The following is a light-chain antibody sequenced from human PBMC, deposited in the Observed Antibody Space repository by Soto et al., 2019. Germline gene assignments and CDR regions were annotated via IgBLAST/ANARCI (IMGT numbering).Light chain of an antibody. CDR3: QQFGRSPPSWT. CDR2: GAS. CDR1: RSVSSTY. V-gene: IGKV3-20*01. J-gene: IGKJ1*01. Sequence: ETVLTQSPGTLSLSPGERATPSCGASRSVSSTYLAWYQQKPGQAPRLLMYGASTRATGIPDRFSGSGSGTDFTLTISRLEPEDFAVYYCQQFGRSPPSWTFGQGTKVEIK.